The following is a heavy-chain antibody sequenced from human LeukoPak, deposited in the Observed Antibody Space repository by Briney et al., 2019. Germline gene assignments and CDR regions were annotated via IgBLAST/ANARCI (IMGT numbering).Heavy chain of an antibody. CDR3: AKLQEEAAAAGDY. D-gene: IGHD6-13*01. V-gene: IGHV3-9*01. CDR2: ISWNSGSI. Sequence: PGGSLRLSCAASGFTFDDYAMHWVRQAPGKGLEWVSGISWNSGSIGYADSVKGRFTISRDNAKNSLYLQMNSLRAEDTALYCCAKLQEEAAAAGDYWGQRTLVTVSS. J-gene: IGHJ4*02. CDR1: GFTFDDYA.